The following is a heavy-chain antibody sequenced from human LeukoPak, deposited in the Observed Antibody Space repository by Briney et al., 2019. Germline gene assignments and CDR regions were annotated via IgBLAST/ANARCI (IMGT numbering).Heavy chain of an antibody. J-gene: IGHJ4*02. V-gene: IGHV4-34*01. CDR1: GGSFSGYY. Sequence: SETLSLTCAVYGGSFSGYYWSWIRQPPGKGLEWIGEINHSGSTNYNPSLKSRVTISVDTSKNQLSLKLSSVTAADTAVYYCARGRSPREYYYDSSGSSYFDYWGQGTLVTVSS. CDR2: INHSGST. D-gene: IGHD3-22*01. CDR3: ARGRSPREYYYDSSGSSYFDY.